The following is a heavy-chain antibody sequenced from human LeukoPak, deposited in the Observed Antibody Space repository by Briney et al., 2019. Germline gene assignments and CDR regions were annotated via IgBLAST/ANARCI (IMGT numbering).Heavy chain of an antibody. Sequence: ASVKVSCKASGYTFTGYYMHWVRQAPGQGLEWMGWINPNSGGTNYAQKFQVRVTMTRDTSISTAYMELSSLRSEDTAVYYCARVRIAAAAKRGNWFDPWGQGTLVTVSS. CDR2: INPNSGGT. J-gene: IGHJ5*02. D-gene: IGHD6-13*01. CDR1: GYTFTGYY. CDR3: ARVRIAAAAKRGNWFDP. V-gene: IGHV1-2*02.